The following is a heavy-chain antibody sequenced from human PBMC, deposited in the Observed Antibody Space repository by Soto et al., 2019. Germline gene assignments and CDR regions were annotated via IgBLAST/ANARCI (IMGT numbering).Heavy chain of an antibody. Sequence: QVQLVESGGGVVQPGRSLRLSCAASGFTFSSYGMHWVRQAPGKGLEWVAVIWYDGSNKYYADSVKGRFTISRDNSKNTLYLQMNSLRAEDTAVYYCARGITMVRGVHFGYWGQGTLVTVSS. J-gene: IGHJ4*02. V-gene: IGHV3-33*01. D-gene: IGHD3-10*01. CDR1: GFTFSSYG. CDR2: IWYDGSNK. CDR3: ARGITMVRGVHFGY.